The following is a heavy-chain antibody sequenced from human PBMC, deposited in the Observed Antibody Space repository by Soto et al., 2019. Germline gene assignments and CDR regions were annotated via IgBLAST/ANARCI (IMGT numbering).Heavy chain of an antibody. Sequence: TLSLTCTVSGVSFSSGDYYWSWIRQPPGKGLEWKGEINHSGNTNYNPSLKNRVTKTIETSKNQFSLKLNSVTAADTALYYCARGWGIAAAGRTFDYWGQGTLVTVSS. CDR2: INHSGNT. V-gene: IGHV4-34*01. CDR1: GVSFSSGDYY. J-gene: IGHJ4*02. D-gene: IGHD6-13*01. CDR3: ARGWGIAAAGRTFDY.